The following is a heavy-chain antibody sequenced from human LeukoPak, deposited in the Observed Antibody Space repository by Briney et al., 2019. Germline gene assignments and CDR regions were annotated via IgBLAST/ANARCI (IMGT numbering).Heavy chain of an antibody. Sequence: TSQTLSLTCTVPGGSISSGGYYWSWIRQHPGKGLEWIGYIYYSGSTYYNPSLKSRVTISVDTSKNQFSLKLSSVTAADTAVYYCARDLRLGELSYFDYWGQGTLVTVSS. J-gene: IGHJ4*02. CDR2: IYYSGST. D-gene: IGHD2-21*01. CDR1: GGSISSGGYY. CDR3: ARDLRLGELSYFDY. V-gene: IGHV4-31*03.